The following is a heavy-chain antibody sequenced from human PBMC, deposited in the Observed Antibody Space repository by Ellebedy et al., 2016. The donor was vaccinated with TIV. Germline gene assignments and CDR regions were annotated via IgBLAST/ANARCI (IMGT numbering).Heavy chain of an antibody. J-gene: IGHJ3*02. CDR3: ARDSSGYYYTVGAFDI. CDR2: IIPIFATA. D-gene: IGHD3-22*01. V-gene: IGHV1-69*13. Sequence: AASVKVSCKASGGTFSSYTISWERQAPGQGLEWMGGIIPIFATANYAQKFQGRVTITADESTSTAYMELSSLRSEDTAVYYCARDSSGYYYTVGAFDIWGQGTMVTVSS. CDR1: GGTFSSYT.